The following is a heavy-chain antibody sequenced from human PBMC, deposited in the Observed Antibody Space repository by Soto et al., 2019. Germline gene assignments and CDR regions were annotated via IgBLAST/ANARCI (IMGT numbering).Heavy chain of an antibody. CDR1: AFTFSSYW. V-gene: IGHV3-7*03. J-gene: IGHJ3*02. CDR3: ARDLFEAARRGEYAFDI. CDR2: IKQDGSEK. D-gene: IGHD3-16*01. Sequence: VGSLRLSCAASAFTFSSYWMSWVRQAPGKGLEWVANIKQDGSEKYYVDSVKGRFTISRDNAKNSLYLQMNSLRAEDTAVYYCARDLFEAARRGEYAFDIWGQGTMVTVSS.